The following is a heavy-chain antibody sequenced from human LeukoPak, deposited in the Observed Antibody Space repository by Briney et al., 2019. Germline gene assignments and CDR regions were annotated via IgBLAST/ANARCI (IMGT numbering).Heavy chain of an antibody. Sequence: GASVKVSCKASGYTFTGYYMHWVRQAPGRGLEWMGWINPNSGGTNYAQKFQGRVTMTRDTSISTAYMELSRLRSDDTAVYYCARDVVAAAGFDPWGQGTLVTVSS. V-gene: IGHV1-2*02. CDR1: GYTFTGYY. J-gene: IGHJ5*02. D-gene: IGHD6-13*01. CDR2: INPNSGGT. CDR3: ARDVVAAAGFDP.